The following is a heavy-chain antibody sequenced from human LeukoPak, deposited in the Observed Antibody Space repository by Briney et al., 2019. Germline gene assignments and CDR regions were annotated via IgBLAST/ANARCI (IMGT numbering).Heavy chain of an antibody. D-gene: IGHD3-22*01. V-gene: IGHV4-59*10. CDR2: IHSSGST. J-gene: IGHJ4*02. CDR1: GGSFSGYY. Sequence: SETLSLTCAVYGGSFSGYYWNWIRQPPGKGLEWIGRIHSSGSTNYNPSLKSRVTMSVDTSKNHFSLKLSSVTAADTAVYYCARANSYDGSGHYYEFAYWGQGTLVTVSS. CDR3: ARANSYDGSGHYYEFAY.